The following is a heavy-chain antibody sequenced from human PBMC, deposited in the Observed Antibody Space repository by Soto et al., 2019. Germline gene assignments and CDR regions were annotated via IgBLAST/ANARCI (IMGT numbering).Heavy chain of an antibody. CDR2: IYHIGST. CDR1: GGSISSPNL. D-gene: IGHD3-22*01. Sequence: NPSETLSLTCAVSGGSISSPNLWTWVRQPPGKGLEWIGEIYHIGSTTFNPSLKSRVTVSVDTSKNQFSLKLSSVTAADTAVYYCARYLYDSSVYFPFYFDCWGQGSLVTVSS. J-gene: IGHJ4*02. V-gene: IGHV4-4*02. CDR3: ARYLYDSSVYFPFYFDC.